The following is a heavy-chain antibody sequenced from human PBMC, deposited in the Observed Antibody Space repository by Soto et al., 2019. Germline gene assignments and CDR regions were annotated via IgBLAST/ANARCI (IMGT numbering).Heavy chain of an antibody. CDR3: AANWNFGLNF. Sequence: GSLRLSCVASGFDFSDFHISWVRQAPGKGLEWISYISSSLGHTDYAESVKGRFTISRDNAKSSVFLEMSDLRSGDTAVYYCAANWNFGLNFWGQGTLVTVSS. CDR1: GFDFSDFH. CDR2: ISSSLGHT. V-gene: IGHV3-11*03. D-gene: IGHD1-1*01. J-gene: IGHJ4*02.